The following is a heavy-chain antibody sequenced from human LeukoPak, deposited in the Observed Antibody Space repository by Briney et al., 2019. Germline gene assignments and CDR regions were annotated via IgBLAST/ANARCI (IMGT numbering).Heavy chain of an antibody. D-gene: IGHD6-13*01. CDR3: ARGPRILAAGSYFFDY. CDR2: INVNGGAM. V-gene: IGHV3-11*01. Sequence: PGRSLRLSCAASGFSFKDYYYSWIRQAPGKGLEWASFINVNGGAMYYADFVKGRFTISRQNAQNSVYLEMNSLRDEDTAVYYCARGPRILAAGSYFFDYWGQGSLVTVSS. CDR1: GFSFKDYY. J-gene: IGHJ4*02.